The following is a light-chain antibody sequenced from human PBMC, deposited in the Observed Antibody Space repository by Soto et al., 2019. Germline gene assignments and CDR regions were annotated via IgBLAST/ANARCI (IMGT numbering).Light chain of an antibody. Sequence: EIMMTQSPATLSVSPGDRATLSCRASQSVSTFFAWYQHKPGQTPRLLIYGASTRATGVPARFSGSGSGTAITLTISGLQSEHSPIYYCQQYNHWPSTFGQGTKVQIK. CDR2: GAS. J-gene: IGKJ1*01. CDR1: QSVSTF. CDR3: QQYNHWPST. V-gene: IGKV3-15*01.